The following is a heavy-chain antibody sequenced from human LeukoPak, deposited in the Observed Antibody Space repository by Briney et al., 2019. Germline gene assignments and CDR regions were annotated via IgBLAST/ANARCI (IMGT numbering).Heavy chain of an antibody. V-gene: IGHV3-74*01. CDR2: TKSDGSGT. CDR3: ARVGASVGALDY. Sequence: GGSLRLSCTASGFTFSSYWMHWVRQAPGKGLVWVSRTKSDGSGTSYADSVKGRFTISRDNAKNTLYLQMNSLRAEDTAVYYCARVGASVGALDYWGQGTLVTVSS. CDR1: GFTFSSYW. D-gene: IGHD1-26*01. J-gene: IGHJ4*02.